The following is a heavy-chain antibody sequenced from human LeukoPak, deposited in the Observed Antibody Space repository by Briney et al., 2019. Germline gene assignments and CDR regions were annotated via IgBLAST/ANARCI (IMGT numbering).Heavy chain of an antibody. CDR1: GFTFSSYG. J-gene: IGHJ6*03. CDR2: IRYDGSNK. CDR3: AKDYYGSGSYYAFYYYYYMDV. Sequence: GGSLRLSCAASGFTFSSYGMHWVRQAPGKGLEWVAFIRYDGSNKYYADSVKGRFTISRDNSKNTLYLQMNSLRAEDTAVYYCAKDYYGSGSYYAFYYYYYMDVWGKGTTVTVSS. D-gene: IGHD3-10*01. V-gene: IGHV3-30*02.